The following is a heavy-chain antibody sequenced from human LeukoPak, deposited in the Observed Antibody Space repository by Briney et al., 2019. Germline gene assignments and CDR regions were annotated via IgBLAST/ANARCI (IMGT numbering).Heavy chain of an antibody. V-gene: IGHV3-23*01. D-gene: IGHD6-13*01. Sequence: GGSLRLSCTASRFTSRTYDFSTYAMSWVRQAPGKGLEWVSGLSGTGLTTFYPDSVKGRFTISRDNSKNTLYLQMNSLRADDTAVYYCARGSKTAGTIYTFDYWGQGTLVTVSS. CDR2: LSGTGLTT. CDR3: ARGSKTAGTIYTFDY. CDR1: RFTSRTYDFSTYA. J-gene: IGHJ4*02.